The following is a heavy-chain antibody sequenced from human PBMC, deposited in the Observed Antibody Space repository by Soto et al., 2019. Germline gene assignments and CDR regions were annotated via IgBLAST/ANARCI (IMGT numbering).Heavy chain of an antibody. CDR1: GYTFTSYA. Sequence: RASVKVSCKASGYTFTSYAMHWVRQAPGQGLEWMGWISAYNGNTNYAQKLQGRVTMTTDTSTSTAYMELRSLRSDDTAVYYCARDRLVLMVYAMENDYWGQGTLVTVSS. D-gene: IGHD2-8*01. CDR3: ARDRLVLMVYAMENDY. J-gene: IGHJ4*02. V-gene: IGHV1-18*01. CDR2: ISAYNGNT.